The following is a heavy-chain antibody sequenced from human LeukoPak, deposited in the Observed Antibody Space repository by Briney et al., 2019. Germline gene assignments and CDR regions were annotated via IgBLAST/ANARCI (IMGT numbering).Heavy chain of an antibody. J-gene: IGHJ3*02. Sequence: GGSLRLSCAASGFTFSSYDMHWVRQATGKGLEWVSAIGTAGDTYYPGSVKGRFTISRENAKNSLYLQMNSLRAEDTAVYYCAKDLELGYCSGGSCYVAFDIWGQGTMVTVSS. D-gene: IGHD2-15*01. CDR2: IGTAGDT. V-gene: IGHV3-13*01. CDR1: GFTFSSYD. CDR3: AKDLELGYCSGGSCYVAFDI.